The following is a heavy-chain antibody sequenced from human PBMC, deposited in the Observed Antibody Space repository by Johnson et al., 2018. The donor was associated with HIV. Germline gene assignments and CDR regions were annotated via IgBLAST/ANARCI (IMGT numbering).Heavy chain of an antibody. CDR2: ISYDGGNK. V-gene: IGHV3-30-3*01. Sequence: QVQLVESGGGVVQPGRSLRLSCAASGFTFSSYAMHWVRQAPGKGLEWVAVISYDGGNKYSADSVMGRFTISRDNSKNTLYLQMNSLRPEDTAVYFCARGHGGPNPYDVFDIWGQWTMVTVSS. D-gene: IGHD4-23*01. CDR3: ARGHGGPNPYDVFDI. J-gene: IGHJ3*02. CDR1: GFTFSSYA.